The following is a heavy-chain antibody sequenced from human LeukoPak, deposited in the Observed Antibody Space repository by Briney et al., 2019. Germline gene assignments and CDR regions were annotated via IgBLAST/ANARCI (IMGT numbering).Heavy chain of an antibody. CDR1: GFTIKNYY. CDR3: ATHRTEKGGKKGVVWFDP. Sequence: SETLSLTCRASGFTIKNYYRRWIRQPPGKGLEWLGNIYFGGTTDYNSSLKSRLTISVDTFKNQPSLNLQSVTAADTATYYWATHRTEKGGKKGVVWFDPWGQGTLVTVSS. J-gene: IGHJ5*02. D-gene: IGHD4-23*01. CDR2: IYFGGTT. V-gene: IGHV4-59*01.